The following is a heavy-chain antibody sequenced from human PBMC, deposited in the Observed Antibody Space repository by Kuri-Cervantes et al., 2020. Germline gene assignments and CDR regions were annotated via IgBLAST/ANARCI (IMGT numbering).Heavy chain of an antibody. CDR1: GFSVSSEY. V-gene: IGHV3-53*01. Sequence: GESLKISCAASGFSVSSEYMSWVRQAPGKGLEWVSVIYSGGSTYYADSVKGRFTISRDNSKNTLYLQMNSLRAEDTAVYYCARDNYYGDYWGQGTLVTVSS. J-gene: IGHJ4*02. CDR2: IYSGGST. D-gene: IGHD3-10*01. CDR3: ARDNYYGDY.